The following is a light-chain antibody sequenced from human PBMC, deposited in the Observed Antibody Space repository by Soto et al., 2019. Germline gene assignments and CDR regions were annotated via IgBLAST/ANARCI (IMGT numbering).Light chain of an antibody. V-gene: IGKV1-5*03. CDR1: QSITTW. J-gene: IGKJ1*01. CDR2: VSS. CDR3: QQFNNYSWT. Sequence: DIQMTQSPSTLSASVGDRVTITCRASQSITTWLSWYQQKPGKAPKLLIYVSSTLESGVPSRFSGSGSGTNFTLTINSLQHDDFATYYCQQFNNYSWTFGQGTKVEIK.